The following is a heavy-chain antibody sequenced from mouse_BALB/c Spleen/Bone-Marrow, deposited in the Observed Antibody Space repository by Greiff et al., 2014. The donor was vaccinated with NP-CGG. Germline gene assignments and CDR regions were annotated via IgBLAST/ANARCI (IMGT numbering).Heavy chain of an antibody. J-gene: IGHJ2*01. V-gene: IGHV1-61*01. CDR2: IDPSDSET. CDR1: GYTFTGYW. Sequence: VQLQQSGAELVRPWASVKLSCKASGYTFTGYWMNWVKQRPGQGLEWIGMIDPSDSETHYNEMFKDKATLTVDKSSSTVYMQFSGLTSEDSAVYYCVRKYGKGGDYWGQGTTLPVSS. CDR3: VRKYGKGGDY. D-gene: IGHD2-10*02.